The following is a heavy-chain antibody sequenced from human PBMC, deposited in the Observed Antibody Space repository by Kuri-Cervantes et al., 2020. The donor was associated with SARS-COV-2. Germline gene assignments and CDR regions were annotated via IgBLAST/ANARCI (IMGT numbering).Heavy chain of an antibody. CDR2: ISGSGGST. J-gene: IGHJ4*02. Sequence: GGSLRLSCAASGFTFSSYAMSWVRQAPGKGLEWVSAISGSGGSTYYADCVKGRFTISRDNSKNTLYLQMNSLRAEDTAVYYCAKDYYYDSSGYPRVVVDYWGQGTLVTVSS. CDR3: AKDYYYDSSGYPRVVVDY. CDR1: GFTFSSYA. V-gene: IGHV3-23*01. D-gene: IGHD3-22*01.